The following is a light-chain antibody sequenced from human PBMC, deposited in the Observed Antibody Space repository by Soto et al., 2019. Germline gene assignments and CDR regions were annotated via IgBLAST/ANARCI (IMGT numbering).Light chain of an antibody. J-gene: IGLJ2*01. CDR3: SSYTTISTLL. CDR2: EVS. V-gene: IGLV2-14*01. CDR1: SSDVGAFNY. Sequence: QSVLTQPASVSGSPGQSITISCTGTSSDVGAFNYVSWFQQHPGKAPKLMIFEVSDRPSGVSNRFSGSKSGNTASLTISGLQAEDEAAYYCSSYTTISTLLFGGGTKLTVL.